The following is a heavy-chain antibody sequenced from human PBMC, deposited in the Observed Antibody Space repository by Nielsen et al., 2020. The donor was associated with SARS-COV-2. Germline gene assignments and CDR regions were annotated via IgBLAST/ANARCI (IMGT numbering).Heavy chain of an antibody. CDR2: ISWNSGSI. V-gene: IGHV3-9*01. CDR1: GFTFDDYA. D-gene: IGHD3-3*01. CDR3: AKVSARFLEWLHPFDY. Sequence: SLKISCAASGFTFDDYAMHWVRQAPGKGLEWVSGISWNSGSIGYADSVKGRFTISRDNAKKSLYLQMNSLRPEDTALYYCAKVSARFLEWLHPFDYWGQGTLVTVSA. J-gene: IGHJ4*02.